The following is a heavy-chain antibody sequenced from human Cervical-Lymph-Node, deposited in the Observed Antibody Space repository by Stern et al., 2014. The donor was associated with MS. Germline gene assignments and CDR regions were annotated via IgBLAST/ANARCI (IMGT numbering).Heavy chain of an antibody. D-gene: IGHD5-24*01. Sequence: QVQLVQSGAEVRKPGASVKVSCKVSCHTFTSYGITWVRQAPGQGLEWMGWISAYHGSTNSAQKLQGRVTLTTDTATTSVDMELRSLRSDDTAVYYCASGSLEGFDPWGQGTLVTVSS. CDR1: CHTFTSYG. CDR3: ASGSLEGFDP. J-gene: IGHJ5*02. V-gene: IGHV1-18*01. CDR2: ISAYHGST.